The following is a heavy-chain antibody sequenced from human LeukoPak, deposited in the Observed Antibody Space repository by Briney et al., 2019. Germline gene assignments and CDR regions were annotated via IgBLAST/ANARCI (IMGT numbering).Heavy chain of an antibody. CDR1: GYTLTNYG. J-gene: IGHJ6*03. CDR3: ARDRAAAGNYYYYYYMDV. D-gene: IGHD6-13*01. CDR2: VSTYNGRT. V-gene: IGHV1-18*01. Sequence: ASVKVSCKASGYTLTNYGISWVRQAPGQGLEWMGWVSTYNGRTNYGQRFQGRVTMTRDTSISTAYMELSRLRSDDTAVYYCARDRAAAGNYYYYYYMDVWGKGTTVTVSS.